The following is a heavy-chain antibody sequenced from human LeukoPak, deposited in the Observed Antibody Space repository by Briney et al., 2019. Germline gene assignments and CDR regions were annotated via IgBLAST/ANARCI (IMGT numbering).Heavy chain of an antibody. D-gene: IGHD2-15*01. J-gene: IGHJ4*02. Sequence: SVKVSCKTSGDTLRRYAIIWVRQAPGQGLEWMGGIIPMFGAANYAQKLQGRVTFTADKSTNTVYMDLRSLTSEDTAVYYCARTTSQSIVAAGDYWGQGTLVIVSS. CDR2: IIPMFGAA. CDR1: GDTLRRYA. V-gene: IGHV1-69*06. CDR3: ARTTSQSIVAAGDY.